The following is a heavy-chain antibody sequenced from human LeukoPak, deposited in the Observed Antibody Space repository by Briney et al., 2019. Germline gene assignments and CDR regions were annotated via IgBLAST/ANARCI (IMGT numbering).Heavy chain of an antibody. CDR3: ARDSSYGDYVRISYYYGMDV. CDR2: IYSGGST. D-gene: IGHD4-17*01. J-gene: IGHJ6*02. V-gene: IGHV3-66*01. Sequence: PGGSLRLSCAASGFTVSSNYMSWVRQAPGKGLEWVSVIYSGGSTYYADSVKGRFTISRDNSKNTLYLQMNSLRAGDTAVYYCARDSSYGDYVRISYYYGMDVWGQGTTVTVSS. CDR1: GFTVSSNY.